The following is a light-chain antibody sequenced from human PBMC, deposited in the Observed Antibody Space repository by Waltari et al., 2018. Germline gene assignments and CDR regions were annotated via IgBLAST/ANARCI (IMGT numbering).Light chain of an antibody. CDR1: TSDLGGCNH. CDR2: DVT. J-gene: IGLJ3*02. CDR3: CSFTSSSTWV. V-gene: IGLV2-14*03. Sequence: QSALTQPASVSGSPGQSITIPCTGTTSDLGGCNHISWYQQHPGKAPKLILYDVTSRPSGVSNRFPGSKSGNTASLTISGLQPEDEADYYCCSFTSSSTWVFGGGTKLTVL.